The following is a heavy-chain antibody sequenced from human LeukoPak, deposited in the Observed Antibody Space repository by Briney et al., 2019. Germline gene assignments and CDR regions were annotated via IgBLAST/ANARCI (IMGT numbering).Heavy chain of an antibody. CDR3: ARYPMTTVTPYFDY. Sequence: ASVKLSCKASGHTVTGYYMHSVRQAPGQGLEWMGWINPNSGGTNYTQKFQGRVTMTRDKSISTDYMELRRLRSDDTAVYYCARYPMTTVTPYFDYWGQGTLATVSS. J-gene: IGHJ4*02. V-gene: IGHV1-2*02. CDR1: GHTVTGYY. CDR2: INPNSGGT. D-gene: IGHD4-17*01.